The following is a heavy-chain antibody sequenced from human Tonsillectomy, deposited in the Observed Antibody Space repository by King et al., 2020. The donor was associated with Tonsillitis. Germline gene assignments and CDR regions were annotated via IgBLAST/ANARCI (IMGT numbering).Heavy chain of an antibody. CDR1: GFTFDDYA. CDR3: AKVERARWNSGWFYLD. CDR2: ISFISSSV. J-gene: IGHJ4*02. Sequence: EVQLVESGGGLVQPGRSLRISCAASGFTFDDYAMHWVRQLPGKGLEWVSGISFISSSVAYADSVKGRFTISRDNAKNSLYLQMNSLRVEDTALYYCAKVERARWNSGWFYLDWGQGTLVTVSS. D-gene: IGHD6-19*01. V-gene: IGHV3-9*01.